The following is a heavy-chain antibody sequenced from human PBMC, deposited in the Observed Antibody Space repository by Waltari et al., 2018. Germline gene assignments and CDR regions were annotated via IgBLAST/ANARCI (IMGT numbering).Heavy chain of an antibody. J-gene: IGHJ5*02. Sequence: QLQLQESGPGLVKPSETLSLTCTVSGGSISSSSYYWGWIRQPPGKGLEWIGSIYYSGSTDYNPSLKRRVTISVDTSKNQFSLKLSSVTAADTAVYYCARHFGSARRGQVYAILHWFDPWGQGTLVTVSS. V-gene: IGHV4-39*01. CDR3: ARHFGSARRGQVYAILHWFDP. CDR2: IYYSGST. CDR1: GGSISSSSYY. D-gene: IGHD2-8*01.